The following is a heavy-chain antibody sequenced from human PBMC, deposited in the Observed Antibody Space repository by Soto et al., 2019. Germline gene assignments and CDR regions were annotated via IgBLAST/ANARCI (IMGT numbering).Heavy chain of an antibody. D-gene: IGHD2-8*01. CDR1: GGSISSGGYY. Sequence: QVQLQESGPGLVKPSQTLSLTCTVSGGSISSGGYYWSWIRQHPGKGLEWIGYIYYSGSTYYNPSLKSRVTLSVDTSKNQFSLKLSSVTAADTAVYYCARDPSPEYCTNGVCYGVVWGQGTTVTVSS. J-gene: IGHJ6*02. CDR3: ARDPSPEYCTNGVCYGVV. V-gene: IGHV4-31*03. CDR2: IYYSGST.